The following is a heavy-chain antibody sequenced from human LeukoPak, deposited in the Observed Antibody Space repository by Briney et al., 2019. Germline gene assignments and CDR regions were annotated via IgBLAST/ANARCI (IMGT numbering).Heavy chain of an antibody. Sequence: GGSLRLSCAASEFIFSNYWMSWVRQGPGEGPEWVANINQGGSEKYYVDSVKGRFTISRDNAKNSLDLQMNSLGVEDTAIYYCARLVVPPGNRGWYYEHWGQGTLVTVSS. V-gene: IGHV3-7*03. J-gene: IGHJ4*02. CDR2: INQGGSEK. D-gene: IGHD2-2*01. CDR1: EFIFSNYW. CDR3: ARLVVPPGNRGWYYEH.